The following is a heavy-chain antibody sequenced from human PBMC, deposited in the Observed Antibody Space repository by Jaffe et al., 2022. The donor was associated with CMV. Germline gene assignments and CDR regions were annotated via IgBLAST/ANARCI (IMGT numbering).Heavy chain of an antibody. V-gene: IGHV3-9*01. CDR1: GFTFDDYA. D-gene: IGHD6-19*01. J-gene: IGHJ1*01. Sequence: EVQLVESGGGLVQPGRSLRLSCAASGFTFDDYAMHWVRQAPGKGLEWVSGISWNSGSIGYADSVKGRFTISRDNAKNSLYLQMNSLRAEDTALYYCAKDNLRIAVAALFQHWGQGTLVTVSS. CDR3: AKDNLRIAVAALFQH. CDR2: ISWNSGSI.